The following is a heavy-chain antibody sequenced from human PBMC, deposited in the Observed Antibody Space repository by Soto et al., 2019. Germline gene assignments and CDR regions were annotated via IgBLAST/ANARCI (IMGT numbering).Heavy chain of an antibody. CDR1: GGSFSGYI. Sequence: PSETLSLTCDVYGGSFSGYIWTWIRQPPGKGLEWIGYIYHSGSTYYNPSLKSRVTISVDRSKNQFSLKLSSVTAADTAVYYCARGHYYGSVWGQGTLVTVSS. CDR2: IYHSGST. D-gene: IGHD3-10*01. V-gene: IGHV4-34*01. J-gene: IGHJ4*02. CDR3: ARGHYYGSV.